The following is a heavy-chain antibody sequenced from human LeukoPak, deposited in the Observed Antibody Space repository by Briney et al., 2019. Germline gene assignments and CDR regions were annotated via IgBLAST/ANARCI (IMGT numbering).Heavy chain of an antibody. CDR3: AREITTVVASGYFQH. V-gene: IGHV1-69*04. D-gene: IGHD4-23*01. J-gene: IGHJ1*01. CDR2: IIPILGIA. CDR1: GGTFSSYA. Sequence: SVKVSCKASGGTFSSYAISWVRQAPGQGLEWMGRIIPILGIANYAQKFQGRVTITADKSTSTAYMELSSLRSEDTAVYYCAREITTVVASGYFQHWGQGTLVTVSS.